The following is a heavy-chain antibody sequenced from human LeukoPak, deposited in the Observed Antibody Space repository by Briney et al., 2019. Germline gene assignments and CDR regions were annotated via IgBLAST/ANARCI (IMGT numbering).Heavy chain of an antibody. V-gene: IGHV4-34*01. Sequence: SETLSLTCAVYGGSFSGYYWSWIRQPPGKGLEWIGEINHSGSTNYNPSLKSRVTISVDTSKNQFSLKLSSVTAADTAVYYCARPPNRFLYSSSLFNYWGQGTLVTVSS. CDR1: GGSFSGYY. J-gene: IGHJ4*02. CDR3: ARPPNRFLYSSSLFNY. CDR2: INHSGST. D-gene: IGHD6-13*01.